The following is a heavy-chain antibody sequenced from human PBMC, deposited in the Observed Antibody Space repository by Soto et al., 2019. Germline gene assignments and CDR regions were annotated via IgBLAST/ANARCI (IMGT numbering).Heavy chain of an antibody. J-gene: IGHJ6*02. CDR1: GFSLSTSGVG. CDR2: IYWDDDK. D-gene: IGHD4-17*01. Sequence: QITLKESGPTLVKPTQTLTLTCTFSGFSLSTSGVGVGWIRQPPGNALEWLALIYWDDDKRYSPSLKSRLTITKDTSKNQVVLTMTNMDPVDTATYYCAHRPDDYGDYHYYYGMDVWGQGTTVTVSS. CDR3: AHRPDDYGDYHYYYGMDV. V-gene: IGHV2-5*02.